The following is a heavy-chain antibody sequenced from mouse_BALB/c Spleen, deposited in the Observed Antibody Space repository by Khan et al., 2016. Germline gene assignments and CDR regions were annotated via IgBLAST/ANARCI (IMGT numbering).Heavy chain of an antibody. CDR1: GFTFTDYY. D-gene: IGHD2-14*01. Sequence: EVELVESGGGLVQPGGSLRLSCATSGFTFTDYYMSWVRQPPGKALEWLGFIRNKANGYTTEYSASVQGRFTISRDNSQSILYLQMNTLRAEDSATYYCARYRYDAMDYWGQGTAVTVSS. J-gene: IGHJ4*01. CDR3: ARYRYDAMDY. CDR2: IRNKANGYTT. V-gene: IGHV7-3*02.